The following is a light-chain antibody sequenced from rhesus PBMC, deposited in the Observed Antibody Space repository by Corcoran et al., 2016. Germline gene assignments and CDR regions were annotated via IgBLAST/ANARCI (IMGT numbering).Light chain of an antibody. CDR2: KAS. CDR3: QHGYGTPLT. V-gene: IGKV1-74*01. J-gene: IGKJ4*01. CDR1: ENVNNY. Sequence: DIQMTQSPSSLSTSVGDRVTITCRASENVNNYLNWYQQRPGKAPNLLIYKASTLQSGVPSRFSVSGSGTDYTFTISRLQPEDVATYYCQHGYGTPLTFGGGTKVELK.